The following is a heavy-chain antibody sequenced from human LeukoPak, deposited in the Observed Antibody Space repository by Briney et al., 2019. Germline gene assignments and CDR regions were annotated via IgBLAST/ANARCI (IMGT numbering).Heavy chain of an antibody. Sequence: SETLSLTCAVYGGSFSGYYWSWLRQPPGKGLEWIGEINHSGSTNYNPSLKSRVTTSLDTSKNQFSLNLSSVTAADTAVYYCARVGSGGTRYWGQGTLVTVSS. CDR1: GGSFSGYY. J-gene: IGHJ4*02. CDR3: ARVGSGGTRY. V-gene: IGHV4-34*01. CDR2: INHSGST. D-gene: IGHD2-15*01.